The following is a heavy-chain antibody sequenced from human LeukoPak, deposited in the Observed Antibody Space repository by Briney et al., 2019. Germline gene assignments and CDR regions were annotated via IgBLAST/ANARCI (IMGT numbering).Heavy chain of an antibody. CDR3: AKEGYSGSYYTPAYLDY. J-gene: IGHJ4*02. Sequence: PEGSLRLSCAASGFNFGEFWMAWVRQTPGKGLEWVADIKEDGSEKFYVDSVKGRFTISRDNSKNTLYLQMNSLRAEDTAVYYCAKEGYSGSYYTPAYLDYWGQGTLVTVSS. CDR1: GFNFGEFW. V-gene: IGHV3-7*01. CDR2: IKEDGSEK. D-gene: IGHD1-26*01.